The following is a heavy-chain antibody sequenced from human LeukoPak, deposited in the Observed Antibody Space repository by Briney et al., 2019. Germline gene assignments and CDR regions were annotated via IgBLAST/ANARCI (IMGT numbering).Heavy chain of an antibody. Sequence: SETLSFTCTVSGGSISSYYWSWIRQPPGKGLEWIGYIYYSGSTNYNPSLKSRVSMSGDMSKNQISLKLSSVTAADTAVYYCARGLGSPSDYWGQGTLVTVSS. V-gene: IGHV4-59*12. J-gene: IGHJ4*02. CDR1: GGSISSYY. CDR2: IYYSGST. D-gene: IGHD3-16*01. CDR3: ARGLGSPSDY.